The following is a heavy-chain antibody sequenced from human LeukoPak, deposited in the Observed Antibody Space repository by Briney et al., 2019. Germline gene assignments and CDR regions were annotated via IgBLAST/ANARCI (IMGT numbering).Heavy chain of an antibody. J-gene: IGHJ4*02. D-gene: IGHD3-10*02. CDR3: AKELDTMFFDY. CDR1: GFMFDEYT. CDR2: AGWAGGTT. V-gene: IGHV3-43*01. Sequence: GGSLRLSCAASGFMFDEYTMHWVRQAPGKGLEWVSLAGWAGGTTYYSDSVRGRFTISRDSGRNSVYLQMNSLTTDDTAFYFCAKELDTMFFDYWGQGALVTVSS.